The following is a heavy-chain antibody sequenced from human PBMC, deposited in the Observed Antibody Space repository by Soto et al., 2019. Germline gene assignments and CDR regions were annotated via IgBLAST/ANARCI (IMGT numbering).Heavy chain of an antibody. CDR2: LLYSGST. CDR1: GDSISSTNYF. Sequence: PSETPSLTCPVSGDSISSTNYFCAWFRQPPGMGLEWIGSLLYSGSTYYNPSLKSRVTMSADTSKNQFSLRLSSVTAADTAMYYCARRLSTGRFDPWGQGTLVTVSS. J-gene: IGHJ5*02. V-gene: IGHV4-39*01. CDR3: ARRLSTGRFDP.